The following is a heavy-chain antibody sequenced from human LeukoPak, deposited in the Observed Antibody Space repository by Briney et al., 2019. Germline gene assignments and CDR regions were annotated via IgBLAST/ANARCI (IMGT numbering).Heavy chain of an antibody. D-gene: IGHD3-10*01. J-gene: IGHJ4*02. V-gene: IGHV1-2*02. CDR2: NSGGT. Sequence: NSGGTNYAQKFQGRVTMTRDTSISTAYMELSRLRSDDTAVYYCARDRWYYGSGSYYNVFDYWGQGTLVTVSS. CDR3: ARDRWYYGSGSYYNVFDY.